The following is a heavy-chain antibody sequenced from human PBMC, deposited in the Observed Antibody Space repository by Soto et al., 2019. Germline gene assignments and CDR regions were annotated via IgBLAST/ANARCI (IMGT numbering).Heavy chain of an antibody. Sequence: GESLKISCKGSGYSFAGYWITWVRQKPGKGLEWMGRIDPSGSQTYYSPSFRGHVTISVTKSITTVFLQWSSLRASDTAMYYCARQIYDSDAGPNFQYYFDSWGQGTPVTVSS. CDR2: IDPSGSQT. D-gene: IGHD5-12*01. CDR1: GYSFAGYW. CDR3: ARQIYDSDAGPNFQYYFDS. J-gene: IGHJ4*02. V-gene: IGHV5-10-1*01.